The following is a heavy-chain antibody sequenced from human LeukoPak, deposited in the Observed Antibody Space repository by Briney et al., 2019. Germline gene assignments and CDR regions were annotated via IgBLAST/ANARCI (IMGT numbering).Heavy chain of an antibody. CDR2: FDPEDGET. D-gene: IGHD3-22*01. Sequence: ASVKVCCKVSGYTLTELSMHWVRQAPGKGLEWMGGFDPEDGETIYAQKFQGRVTMTEDTSTDTAYMELSSLRSEDTAVYYCATFRRYYYDSSGYFGYWGQGTLVTVSS. V-gene: IGHV1-24*01. CDR3: ATFRRYYYDSSGYFGY. J-gene: IGHJ4*02. CDR1: GYTLTELS.